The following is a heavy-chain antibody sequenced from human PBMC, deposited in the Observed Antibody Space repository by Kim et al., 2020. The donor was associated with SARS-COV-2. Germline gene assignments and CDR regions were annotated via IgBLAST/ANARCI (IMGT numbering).Heavy chain of an antibody. V-gene: IGHV1-2*02. J-gene: IGHJ5*02. CDR2: INPNSGGT. CDR3: ARDPGSSGSPFT. CDR1: GYTFTGYY. D-gene: IGHD3-22*01. Sequence: ASVKVSCKASGYTFTGYYMHWVRQAPGQGLEWMGWINPNSGGTNYAQKFQGRVTMTRDTSISTAYMELSRLRSDDTAVYYCARDPGSSGSPFTWGQGTLVTVSS.